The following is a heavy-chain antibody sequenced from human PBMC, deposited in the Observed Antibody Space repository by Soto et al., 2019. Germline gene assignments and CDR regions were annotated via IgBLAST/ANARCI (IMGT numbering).Heavy chain of an antibody. CDR1: GSTFGDYA. Sequence: PGRSLSLSCTVSGSTFGDYAMSWFRQAPGKGLEWVGFIRSKAYGGTTEYAASVKGRFTISRDDSKSIAYLQMNSLKSEDTAVYYCTRDPVITGTPWGQGTLVTVSS. CDR3: TRDPVITGTP. CDR2: IRSKAYGGTT. V-gene: IGHV3-49*03. J-gene: IGHJ5*02. D-gene: IGHD1-20*01.